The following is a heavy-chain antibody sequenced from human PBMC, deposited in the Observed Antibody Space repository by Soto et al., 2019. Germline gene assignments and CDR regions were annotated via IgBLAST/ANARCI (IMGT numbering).Heavy chain of an antibody. CDR1: GYSFTSYW. D-gene: IGHD2-2*01. CDR3: ARQIVVVPAAMLDAFDI. Sequence: PGESLKISCKGSGYSFTSYWIGWVRQMPGKGLEWMGIIYPGDSDTRYSPSFQGQVTISADKSISTAYLQWSSLKASDTAMYYCARQIVVVPAAMLDAFDIWGQGTMVTVSS. V-gene: IGHV5-51*01. J-gene: IGHJ3*02. CDR2: IYPGDSDT.